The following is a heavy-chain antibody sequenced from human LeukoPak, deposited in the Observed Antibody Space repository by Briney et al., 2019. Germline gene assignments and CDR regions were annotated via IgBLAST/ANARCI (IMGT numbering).Heavy chain of an antibody. CDR3: ARGPPGPGGWSGP. Sequence: PGGSLTLSCAASGFTFRSYSMNWVRQAPGKGLEWISYITNSADNIYYADSAKGRFTISRDNAKNSLYLQVHSLRVEDTAVFNCARGPPGPGGWSGPWGKGTLVTVSS. CDR1: GFTFRSYS. D-gene: IGHD3-16*01. CDR2: ITNSADNI. J-gene: IGHJ5*02. V-gene: IGHV3-48*01.